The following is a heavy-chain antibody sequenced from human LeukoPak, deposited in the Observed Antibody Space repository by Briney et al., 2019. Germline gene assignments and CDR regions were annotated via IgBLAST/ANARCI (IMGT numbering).Heavy chain of an antibody. V-gene: IGHV4-34*01. D-gene: IGHD6-13*01. CDR1: GGSFSGYY. CDR3: ARRRGTNLEAAAGHFDY. J-gene: IGHJ4*02. CDR2: INHSGST. Sequence: PSETLSLTCAVYGGSFSGYYWSWIRQPPGKGLEWVGEINHSGSTNYNPSLKSRVTISVDTSKNQFSLKLSSVTAADTAVYYCARRRGTNLEAAAGHFDYWGQGTLVTVSS.